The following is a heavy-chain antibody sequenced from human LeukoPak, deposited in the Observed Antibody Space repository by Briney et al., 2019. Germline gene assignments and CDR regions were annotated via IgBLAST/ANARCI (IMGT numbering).Heavy chain of an antibody. CDR1: GYTFTSYY. V-gene: IGHV1-46*01. Sequence: GASVRVSCKAPGYTFTSYYMHWVRQAPGQGLEWMGIINPSGGSTSYAQKFQGRVTMTRDTSISTAYMELSRLRSDDTAVYYCARDPYSYDDYWGQGTLVTVSS. CDR3: ARDPYSYDDY. D-gene: IGHD5-18*01. J-gene: IGHJ4*02. CDR2: INPSGGST.